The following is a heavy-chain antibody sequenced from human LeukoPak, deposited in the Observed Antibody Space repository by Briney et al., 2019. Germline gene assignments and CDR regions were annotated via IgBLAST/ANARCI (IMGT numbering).Heavy chain of an antibody. D-gene: IGHD1-26*01. V-gene: IGHV3-30-3*01. Sequence: GGSLRLSCAASGFTFSNYAMHWVRQAPGKGLEWVAVISYDGSNEYYVDSVKGRFTISRDNSKNTLYLQMNSLRAEDTAVYYCAKDSIVGARPVVDYWGQGTLVTVSS. CDR2: ISYDGSNE. J-gene: IGHJ4*02. CDR1: GFTFSNYA. CDR3: AKDSIVGARPVVDY.